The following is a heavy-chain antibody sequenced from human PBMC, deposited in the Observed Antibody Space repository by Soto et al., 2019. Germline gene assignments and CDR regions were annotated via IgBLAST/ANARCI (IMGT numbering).Heavy chain of an antibody. CDR1: GFTFSIYA. CDR3: AKDSEGYSSGWYDY. CDR2: ISGSGGST. V-gene: IGHV3-23*01. D-gene: IGHD6-19*01. J-gene: IGHJ4*02. Sequence: PGGSLRLSCAASGFTFSIYAMSWVRHAPGKGLEWVSAISGSGGSTYYADSVKGRFTISRDNSKNTLYLQMNSLRAEDTAVYYCAKDSEGYSSGWYDYWGQGTLVTVSS.